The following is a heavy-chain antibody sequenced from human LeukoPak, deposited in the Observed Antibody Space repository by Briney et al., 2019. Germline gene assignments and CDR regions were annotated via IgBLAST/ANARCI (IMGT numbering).Heavy chain of an antibody. Sequence: GGSLRLSCAASGFTFSSYSMNWVRQAPGKGLEWVSSINSSSSYIYCADSVKGRFTISRDNAKNSLYLQMNSLRAEDTAVYYCARVRPHYYDSSGYFDYWGQGTLVTVSS. D-gene: IGHD3-22*01. CDR3: ARVRPHYYDSSGYFDY. J-gene: IGHJ4*02. CDR2: INSSSSYI. V-gene: IGHV3-21*01. CDR1: GFTFSSYS.